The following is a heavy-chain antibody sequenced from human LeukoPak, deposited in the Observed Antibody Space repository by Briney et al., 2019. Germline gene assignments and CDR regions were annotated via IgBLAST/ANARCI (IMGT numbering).Heavy chain of an antibody. CDR3: ARVQGSGSYYDY. D-gene: IGHD3-10*01. J-gene: IGHJ4*02. Sequence: PSQTLSLTCTVSGGSISSGGYYWSWIRQHPGKGLEWIGYIYYSGSTYYNPSLKSRVTISVDTSKNQFSLKLSSVTAADTAVYYCARVQGSGSYYDYWGQGTLVTVSS. CDR2: IYYSGST. V-gene: IGHV4-31*03. CDR1: GGSISSGGYY.